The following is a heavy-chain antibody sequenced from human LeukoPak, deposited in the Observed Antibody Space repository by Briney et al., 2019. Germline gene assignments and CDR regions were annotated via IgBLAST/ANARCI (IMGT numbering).Heavy chain of an antibody. CDR3: ARDGETTVTTFPFDY. CDR2: INPSSGST. CDR1: GYTFTSYY. D-gene: IGHD4-17*01. Sequence: ASVKVSCKASGYTFTSYYMHWVRQAPGQGLEWMGIINPSSGSTSYAQKFQGRVTMTRDTSTSTVYVELSSLRSEDTAVYYCARDGETTVTTFPFDYWGQGTLVTVSS. V-gene: IGHV1-46*01. J-gene: IGHJ4*02.